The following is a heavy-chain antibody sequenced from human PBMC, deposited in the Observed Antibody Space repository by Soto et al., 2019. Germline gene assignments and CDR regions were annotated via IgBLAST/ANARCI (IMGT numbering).Heavy chain of an antibody. D-gene: IGHD3-9*01. CDR3: AKKSNDILTGRRTPYYYYGMDV. Sequence: ASVKVSCKVSGYTLTELSMHWVRQAPGKGLEWMGGFDPEDGETIYAQKFQGRVTMTEDTSTDTAYMELNSLRAEDTAVYYCAKKSNDILTGRRTPYYYYGMDVWGQGTTVTVSS. CDR2: FDPEDGET. V-gene: IGHV1-24*01. CDR1: GYTLTELS. J-gene: IGHJ6*02.